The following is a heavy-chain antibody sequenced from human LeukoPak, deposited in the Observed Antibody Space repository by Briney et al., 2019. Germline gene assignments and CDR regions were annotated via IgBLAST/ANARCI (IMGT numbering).Heavy chain of an antibody. D-gene: IGHD5-12*01. CDR2: IYYSGST. V-gene: IGHV4-31*03. Sequence: SETLSLTCTVSGGPISSGGYYWSWIRQHPGKGLEWIGYIYYSGSTYYNPSLKSRVTISVDTSKNQFSLKLSSVTAADTAVYYCARDGPQYRTASEWGQGTLVTVSS. J-gene: IGHJ4*02. CDR3: ARDGPQYRTASE. CDR1: GGPISSGGYY.